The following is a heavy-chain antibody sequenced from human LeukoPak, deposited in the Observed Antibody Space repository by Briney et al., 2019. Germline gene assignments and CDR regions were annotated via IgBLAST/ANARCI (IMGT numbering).Heavy chain of an antibody. CDR3: TTTYFYDSGDFDY. J-gene: IGHJ4*02. D-gene: IGHD3-22*01. CDR1: GFTFSNYA. Sequence: PGGSLRLSYAASGFTFSNYAMIWVRQAPGKGLEWLSYITSSSGTIFYADSVKGRFTISRDNSKNSLYLQMNSLRAEDTAVYYCTTTYFYDSGDFDYWGQGTLVTVSS. CDR2: ITSSSGTI. V-gene: IGHV3-48*04.